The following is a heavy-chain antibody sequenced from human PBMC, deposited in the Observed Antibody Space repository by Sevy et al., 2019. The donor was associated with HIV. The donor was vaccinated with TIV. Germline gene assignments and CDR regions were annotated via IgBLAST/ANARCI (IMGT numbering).Heavy chain of an antibody. D-gene: IGHD1-26*01. V-gene: IGHV3-21*01. CDR1: GFTFSSYS. J-gene: IGHJ6*02. Sequence: GGSLRLSCAASGFTFSSYSMNWVRQAPGKGLEWVSSISSSSSYIYYADSVKGRFTISRDNAKNSLYLQMNSLRAEDTAVYYCARDQGAGGYYCGMDVWGQGTMVTVSS. CDR2: ISSSSSYI. CDR3: ARDQGAGGYYCGMDV.